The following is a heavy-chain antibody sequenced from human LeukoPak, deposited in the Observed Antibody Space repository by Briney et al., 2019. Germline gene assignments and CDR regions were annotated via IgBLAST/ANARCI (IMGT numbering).Heavy chain of an antibody. CDR3: ARHSSGWLFDY. CDR1: GGSISSGSYY. D-gene: IGHD6-19*01. Sequence: SETLSLTCTGSGGSISSGSYYWSWIRQPAGKGLEWIGRIYTSGSTNYNPSLKSRVTISVDTSKNQFSLKLSSVTAADTAVYYCARHSSGWLFDYWGQGTLVTVSS. CDR2: IYTSGST. V-gene: IGHV4-61*02. J-gene: IGHJ4*02.